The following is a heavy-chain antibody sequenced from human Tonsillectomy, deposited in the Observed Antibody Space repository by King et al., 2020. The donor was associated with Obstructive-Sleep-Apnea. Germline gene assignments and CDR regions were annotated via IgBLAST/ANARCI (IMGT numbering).Heavy chain of an antibody. V-gene: IGHV3-23*04. CDR2: ISGGGSVT. D-gene: IGHD3-10*01. CDR1: GFTFSSYA. CDR3: AKPQGYYYGSGSFDY. Sequence: VQLVESGGGLVQPGGSLRLSCAASGFTFSSYAMNWVRQAPGKGLEWVSGISGGGSVTYYEDFVKGRFTISRDNSKNTLYLQMNSLRAEDTAVYYCAKPQGYYYGSGSFDYWGQGTLVTVSS. J-gene: IGHJ4*02.